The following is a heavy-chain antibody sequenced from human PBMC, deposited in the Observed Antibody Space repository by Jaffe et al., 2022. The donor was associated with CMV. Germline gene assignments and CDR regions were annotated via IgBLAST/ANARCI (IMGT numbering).Heavy chain of an antibody. J-gene: IGHJ5*02. CDR1: GFSFNTNGVG. D-gene: IGHD3-10*01. CDR3: AHRRGDYYSVAGSFHNWFDP. CDR2: IYWDDDK. V-gene: IGHV2-5*02. Sequence: QITLKESGPTLVKPTQTLTLTCTFSGFSFNTNGVGVGWIRQPPGKALEWVAAIYWDDDKRYSASLKSRLTITKDTSKNQVVLTMTNMDPVDTATYYCAHRRGDYYSVAGSFHNWFDPWGQGTLVTVSS.